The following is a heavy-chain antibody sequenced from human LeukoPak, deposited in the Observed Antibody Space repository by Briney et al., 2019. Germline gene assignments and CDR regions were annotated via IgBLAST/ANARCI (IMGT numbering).Heavy chain of an antibody. CDR3: ARDLYYYDSSGYFDY. CDR2: INSDGSST. Sequence: GGSLRLSCAASGFTFSSYWMHWVRQVPGKGLVWVSRINSDGSSTSYADSVKGRITISRDNAKNTLYLQMNSLRAEDTAVYYCARDLYYYDSSGYFDYWGQGTLVTVSS. J-gene: IGHJ4*02. V-gene: IGHV3-74*01. CDR1: GFTFSSYW. D-gene: IGHD3-22*01.